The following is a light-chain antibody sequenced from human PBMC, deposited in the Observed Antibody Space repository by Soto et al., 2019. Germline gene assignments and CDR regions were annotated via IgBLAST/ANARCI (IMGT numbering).Light chain of an antibody. CDR1: QTVSINY. CDR2: GAS. CDR3: QQYTGPLTT. J-gene: IGKJ5*01. Sequence: ELILPQSPDTLSLSPGEIATLSCRASQTVSINYLAWCQQRPGQAPRLLIYGASTRAAGIPDRFSGSGSGTDFTLTITRLEPEDSAVYFCQQYTGPLTTFGQGTRLEIK. V-gene: IGKV3-20*01.